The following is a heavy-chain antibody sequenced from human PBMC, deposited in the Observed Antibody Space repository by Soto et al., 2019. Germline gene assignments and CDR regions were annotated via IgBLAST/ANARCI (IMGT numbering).Heavy chain of an antibody. Sequence: GGSLRLACAASVFTFSLHWMTWVRQAPGKGLEWVANINPDGSEKFSVDSVKGRFTISRDNAKNSLYLQMNSLRAEDTAVYFCARGYSSSPLFQDYFDYWGQGALVTVSS. CDR1: VFTFSLHW. CDR3: ARGYSSSPLFQDYFDY. D-gene: IGHD6-13*01. J-gene: IGHJ4*02. V-gene: IGHV3-7*04. CDR2: INPDGSEK.